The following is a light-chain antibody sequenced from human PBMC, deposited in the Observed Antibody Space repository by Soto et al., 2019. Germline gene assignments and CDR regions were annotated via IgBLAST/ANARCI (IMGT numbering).Light chain of an antibody. CDR3: QQRGNWPRTWA. V-gene: IGKV3-11*01. CDR2: DAS. Sequence: EIVLTKSPATLSLSPGERATLSCRASQSVSGYLAWYQQKPGQAPRLLIYDASKRATGIPARFSGSGFGTDFTLTISSLEPEDFAVYYCQQRGNWPRTWAFGQGTKV. J-gene: IGKJ1*01. CDR1: QSVSGY.